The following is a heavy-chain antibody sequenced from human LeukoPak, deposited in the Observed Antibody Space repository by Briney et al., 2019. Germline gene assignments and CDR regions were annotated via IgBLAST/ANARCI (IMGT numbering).Heavy chain of an antibody. V-gene: IGHV4-59*01. CDR2: IYYSGST. D-gene: IGHD5-18*01. CDR1: GGSISSYY. Sequence: SETLSLTCTVSGGSISSYYWSWIRQPPGKGLEWIGYIYYSGSTNYNPSLKSRVTISVDTSKNQFSLKLSSVTAADTAVYYCATRGYSYALDAFDIWGQGQWSPSLQ. J-gene: IGHJ3*02. CDR3: ATRGYSYALDAFDI.